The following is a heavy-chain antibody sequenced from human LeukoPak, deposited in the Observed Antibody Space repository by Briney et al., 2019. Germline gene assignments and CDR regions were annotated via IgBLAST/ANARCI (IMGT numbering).Heavy chain of an antibody. V-gene: IGHV1-18*04. J-gene: IGHJ4*02. CDR3: ARDLGPPSIAVAGPNFDY. D-gene: IGHD6-19*01. Sequence: ASVKVSCKASGYTFTGHYIHWVRQAPGQGLEWMGWISAYNGNTNYAQKLQGRVTMTTDTSTSTAYMELRSLRSDDTAVYYCARDLGPPSIAVAGPNFDYWGQGTLVTVSS. CDR1: GYTFTGHY. CDR2: ISAYNGNT.